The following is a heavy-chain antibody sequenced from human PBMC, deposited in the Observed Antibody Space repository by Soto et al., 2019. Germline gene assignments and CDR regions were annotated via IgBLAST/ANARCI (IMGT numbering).Heavy chain of an antibody. D-gene: IGHD5-18*01. CDR2: IIPMFGTA. Sequence: QVQLVQSGAEVTKPEPSVKVSCKAPGGTFSTYAISWVRQAPGQGLEWMGGIIPMFGTANYAQRFQDRLTITADASTNTVYMELSRLRAEDTAVYFCASGIQLWLRRINNGYSGWGQGTLVTVSS. CDR3: ASGIQLWLRRINNGYSG. J-gene: IGHJ4*02. V-gene: IGHV1-69*12. CDR1: GGTFSTYA.